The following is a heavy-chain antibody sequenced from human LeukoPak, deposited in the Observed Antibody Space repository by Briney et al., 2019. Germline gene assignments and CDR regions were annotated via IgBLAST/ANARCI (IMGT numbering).Heavy chain of an antibody. V-gene: IGHV3-33*01. Sequence: PGGSLRLSCAASGFTFSSYGMHWVRQAPGKGLEWVAVIWYDGSNKYYADSVKGRFTISRDNSKNTLYLQMNSLRAEDTAVYYCARAKIQEVTIFGVVIPAYDAFDIWGQGTMVTVSS. CDR1: GFTFSSYG. CDR3: ARAKIQEVTIFGVVIPAYDAFDI. CDR2: IWYDGSNK. D-gene: IGHD3-3*01. J-gene: IGHJ3*02.